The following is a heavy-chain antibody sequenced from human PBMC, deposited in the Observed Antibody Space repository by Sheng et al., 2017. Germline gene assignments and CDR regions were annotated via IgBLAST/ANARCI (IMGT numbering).Heavy chain of an antibody. D-gene: IGHD3-10*01. CDR3: ARRPRGWFGLYAFDS. CDR1: GGSFSGYY. J-gene: IGHJ3*01. Sequence: QVQLQQWGAGLLKPSETLSLTCAVYGGSFSGYYWSWIRQPPGKGLEWIGEINHSGSTNYNPSLKSRVTISVDTSKNQFSLKLSSVTAADTAVYYCARRPRGWFGLYAFDSLGPRASGHRLF. CDR2: INHSGST. V-gene: IGHV4-34*01.